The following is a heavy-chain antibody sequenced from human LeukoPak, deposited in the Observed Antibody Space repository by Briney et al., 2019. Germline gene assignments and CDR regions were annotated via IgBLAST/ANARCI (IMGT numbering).Heavy chain of an antibody. Sequence: SETLSLTCTVSGYSISSGYYWGWIRQPPGKGLEGIGRIYHSGSAYYNPSLKSRVTISVDTSKNQFSLKLSSVTAADPAVYYCARVVFLWFGELSPPNYFDYWGQGTLVPVSS. CDR1: GYSISSGYY. J-gene: IGHJ4*02. D-gene: IGHD3-10*01. CDR2: IYHSGSA. CDR3: ARVVFLWFGELSPPNYFDY. V-gene: IGHV4-38-2*02.